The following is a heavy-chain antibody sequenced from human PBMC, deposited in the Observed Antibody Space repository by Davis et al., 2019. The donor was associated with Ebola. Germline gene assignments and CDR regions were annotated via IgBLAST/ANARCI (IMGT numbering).Heavy chain of an antibody. V-gene: IGHV5-51*01. CDR2: IYPGDSDT. CDR1: GYRFTNYW. J-gene: IGHJ4*02. CDR3: ARQESIVGATGLDY. Sequence: GESLKISCEGSGYRFTNYWIAWVRQMPGKGLEWMGIIYPGDSDTRYSPSFQGQVTISVDKSISTAYLQWSSLKASDTAMYYCARQESIVGATGLDYWGQGTLVIVSS. D-gene: IGHD1-26*01.